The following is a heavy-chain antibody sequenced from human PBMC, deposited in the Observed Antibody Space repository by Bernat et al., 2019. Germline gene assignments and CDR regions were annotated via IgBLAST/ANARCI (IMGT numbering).Heavy chain of an antibody. D-gene: IGHD1-26*01. Sequence: QVQLVESGGGVVQPGRSLRLSCAASGFTFSSDGMHWVRQAPGKGLEWVALIWYDGSKKYYADSVKGRFTISRDNSKNTLYLQMNSLRAEDTAVYYCARLSGSYLDYWGQGTLVTVSS. V-gene: IGHV3-33*01. CDR2: IWYDGSKK. J-gene: IGHJ4*02. CDR1: GFTFSSDG. CDR3: ARLSGSYLDY.